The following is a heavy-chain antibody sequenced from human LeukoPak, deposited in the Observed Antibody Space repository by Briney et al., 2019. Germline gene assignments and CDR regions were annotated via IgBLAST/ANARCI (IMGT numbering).Heavy chain of an antibody. V-gene: IGHV3-21*01. D-gene: IGHD3-10*01. CDR1: GFTFSSYS. Sequence: GGSLRLSCAASGFTFSSYSMNWVRQAPGKGLEWVSSISSSSSYIYYADSVKGRFTISRDNAKNSLYLQMNSLRAEDTAVYYCARDSRFGHYFAYWGQGTLVTVSS. CDR3: ARDSRFGHYFAY. CDR2: ISSSSSYI. J-gene: IGHJ4*02.